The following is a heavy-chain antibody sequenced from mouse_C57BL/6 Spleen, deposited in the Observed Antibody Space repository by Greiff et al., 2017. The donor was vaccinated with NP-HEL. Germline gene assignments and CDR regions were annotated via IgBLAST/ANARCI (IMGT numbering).Heavy chain of an antibody. V-gene: IGHV1-52*01. CDR2: IDPSDSET. Sequence: VQLQQSGAELVRPGSSVKLSCKASGYTFTSYWMHWVKQRPIQGLEWIGNIDPSDSETHYNQKFKDKATLTVDKSSSTAYMQLSSLTSEDSAVYYCARLYYYAMDYWGQGTSVTVSS. CDR3: ARLYYYAMDY. J-gene: IGHJ4*01. CDR1: GYTFTSYW.